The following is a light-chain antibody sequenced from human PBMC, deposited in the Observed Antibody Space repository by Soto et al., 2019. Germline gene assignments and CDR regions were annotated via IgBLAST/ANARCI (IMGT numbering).Light chain of an antibody. CDR2: QVT. CDR3: GSYTSSSTYYV. CDR1: SSDVGGYNY. J-gene: IGLJ1*01. V-gene: IGLV2-14*01. Sequence: QSVLTQPASVSGSPGQSITISCTVTSSDVGGYNYVSWYQQHPGKAPKLMIYQVTNRPSGVSNRFSGSKSGNTASLTISGLQPEDEADYYCGSYTSSSTYYVFGTGTKVTVL.